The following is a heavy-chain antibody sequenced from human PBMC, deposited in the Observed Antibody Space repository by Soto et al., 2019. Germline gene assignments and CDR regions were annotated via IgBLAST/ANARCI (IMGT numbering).Heavy chain of an antibody. CDR3: ARPQGGTDWIDP. D-gene: IGHD1-7*01. CDR2: IDPSDSYT. CDR1: GYSFTSYW. Sequence: PGESLKISCKASGYSFTSYWIIWVRQMPGRGLEWMGRIDPSDSYTDYNPAFHGHIIISSDKSTSTVYLQLTTLKASDNGMYYCARPQGGTDWIDPWGQGTLVTVSS. V-gene: IGHV5-10-1*01. J-gene: IGHJ5*02.